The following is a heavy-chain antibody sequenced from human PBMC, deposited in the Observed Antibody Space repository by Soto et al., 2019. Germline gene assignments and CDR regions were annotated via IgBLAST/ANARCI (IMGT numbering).Heavy chain of an antibody. CDR1: GFTFCNAW. CDR3: TIPRGPMIRP. Sequence: EVQLVESGGGLVEPGGSLRLSCTASGFTFCNAWMTWVRQAPGKGLEWVGRIKSKTDGGTTDYAAPVKGRFTISRDDSKNTMYLQMNSLKTEDTAVYYCTIPRGPMIRPWGQGTLVTVSS. D-gene: IGHD3-22*01. CDR2: IKSKTDGGTT. J-gene: IGHJ5*02. V-gene: IGHV3-15*01.